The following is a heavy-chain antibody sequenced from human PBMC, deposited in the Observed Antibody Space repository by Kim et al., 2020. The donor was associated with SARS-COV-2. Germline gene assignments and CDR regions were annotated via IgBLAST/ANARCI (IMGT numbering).Heavy chain of an antibody. CDR2: IYYSGST. CDR1: GDSISFSY. D-gene: IGHD2-21*02. J-gene: IGHJ4*02. Sequence: SETLSLTCTVSGDSISFSYWSWIRQPPGKGLELIGYIYYSGSTDYNPSFKSRVTISVDTSKNQFSLKLSSVTAADTAVYYCARGPATAMSDFDYWGPGTL. V-gene: IGHV4-59*01. CDR3: ARGPATAMSDFDY.